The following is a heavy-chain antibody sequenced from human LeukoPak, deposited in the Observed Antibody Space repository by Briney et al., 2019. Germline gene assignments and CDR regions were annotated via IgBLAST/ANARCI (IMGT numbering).Heavy chain of an antibody. Sequence: SETLSLTCTVSGGSISSYYWSWIRQPAGKGLEWIGCIYTSGSTNYNPSLKSRVTMSVDTSKNQFSLKLSSVTAADTAVYYCARDHTIFGVVNPLYFDYWGQGTLVIVSS. D-gene: IGHD3-3*01. J-gene: IGHJ4*02. CDR3: ARDHTIFGVVNPLYFDY. CDR1: GGSISSYY. V-gene: IGHV4-4*07. CDR2: IYTSGST.